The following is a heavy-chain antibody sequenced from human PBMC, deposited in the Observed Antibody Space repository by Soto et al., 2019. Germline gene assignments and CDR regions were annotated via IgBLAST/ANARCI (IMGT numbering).Heavy chain of an antibody. CDR2: INAGNGNT. D-gene: IGHD5-18*01. CDR3: ARVTDTAMDPYYFDY. CDR1: GYTFTSYA. V-gene: IGHV1-3*01. Sequence: QVQLVQSGAEVKKPGASVKVSCKASGYTFTSYAMHWVRQAPGQRLEWMGWINAGNGNTKYSQKFQGRVTITRDTSASTAYMELRSVRSEDTAVYYCARVTDTAMDPYYFDYWGQGTLVTVSS. J-gene: IGHJ4*02.